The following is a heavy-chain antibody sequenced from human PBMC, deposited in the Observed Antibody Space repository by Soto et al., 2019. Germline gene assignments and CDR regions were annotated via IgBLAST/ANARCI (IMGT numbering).Heavy chain of an antibody. Sequence: GVSLRLSCAASGFTFSSYWMSWVRQAPGKGLEWVANIKLDGSEKYYVDSVKGRFTISRDNAKNSLYLQMNSLRAEDTALYYCARSFSTSWYNWFDPWGQGTLVTVSS. V-gene: IGHV3-7*03. CDR1: GFTFSSYW. J-gene: IGHJ5*02. CDR3: ARSFSTSWYNWFDP. D-gene: IGHD6-13*01. CDR2: IKLDGSEK.